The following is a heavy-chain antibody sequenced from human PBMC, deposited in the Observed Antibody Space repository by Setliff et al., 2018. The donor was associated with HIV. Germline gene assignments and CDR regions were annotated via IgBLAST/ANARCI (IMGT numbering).Heavy chain of an antibody. CDR3: ATTIGIIVEGMDV. D-gene: IGHD2-2*01. CDR1: GFTFDHYW. CDR2: INSDGSKT. V-gene: IGHV3-74*01. Sequence: GGSLRLSCEASGFTFDHYWMHWVRQAPGKGLVWVSRINSDGSKTNYADSLKGRFTISRDNVKNTLYLEMDSLRAEDTAVYYCATTIGIIVEGMDVWGQGTTVTVSS. J-gene: IGHJ6*02.